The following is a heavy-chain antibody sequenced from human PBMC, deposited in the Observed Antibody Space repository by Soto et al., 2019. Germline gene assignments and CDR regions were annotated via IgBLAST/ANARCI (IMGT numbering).Heavy chain of an antibody. CDR2: IYSGGST. V-gene: IGHV3-53*01. CDR1: GFTVSSNY. Sequence: GGSLRLSCAASGFTVSSNYMSWVRQAPGKGLEWVSVIYSGGSTYYADSVKGRFTISRDNSKNTLYLQMNSLRAEDTAVYYCAKDRRAMIVVVTGIDYWGQGTLVTVSS. D-gene: IGHD3-22*01. CDR3: AKDRRAMIVVVTGIDY. J-gene: IGHJ4*02.